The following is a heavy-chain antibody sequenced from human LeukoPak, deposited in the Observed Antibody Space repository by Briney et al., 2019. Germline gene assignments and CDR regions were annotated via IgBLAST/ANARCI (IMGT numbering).Heavy chain of an antibody. J-gene: IGHJ4*02. Sequence: SVKVSCKASGGTFSSYAISWVRQAPGQGLEWMGGIIPIFGTANYAQKFQGRVTITTDESTSTAYMELSSLRSEDTAVYYCARDRGDYYDSRSIDYWGQGTLVTVSS. D-gene: IGHD3-22*01. V-gene: IGHV1-69*05. CDR1: GGTFSSYA. CDR2: IIPIFGTA. CDR3: ARDRGDYYDSRSIDY.